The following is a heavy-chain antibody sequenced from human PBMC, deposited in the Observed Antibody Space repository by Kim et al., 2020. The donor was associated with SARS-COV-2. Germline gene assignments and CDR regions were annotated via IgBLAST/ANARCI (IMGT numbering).Heavy chain of an antibody. V-gene: IGHV1-3*01. J-gene: IGHJ5*02. CDR3: ARDGSSSWYGAGWFDP. D-gene: IGHD6-13*01. Sequence: KCQGRVTITRDTSASTAYMELSSLRSEDTAGYYCARDGSSSWYGAGWFDPWGQGTLVTVSS.